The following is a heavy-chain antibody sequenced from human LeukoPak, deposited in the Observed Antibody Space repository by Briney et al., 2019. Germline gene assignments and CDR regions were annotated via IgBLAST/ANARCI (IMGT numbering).Heavy chain of an antibody. CDR1: GFSLRTSGMC. Sequence: SGPTLVNPTETLTLTCTFSGFSLRTSGMCVSWIRQPPGKALQWLARIDWDDDKYYSTSLETRLTISKDTSKNQVVLTMTKMDPVDTATYYCARMTAGYSSGWFAFDIWGQGTMVTVSS. CDR2: IDWDDDK. D-gene: IGHD6-19*01. J-gene: IGHJ3*02. CDR3: ARMTAGYSSGWFAFDI. V-gene: IGHV2-70*11.